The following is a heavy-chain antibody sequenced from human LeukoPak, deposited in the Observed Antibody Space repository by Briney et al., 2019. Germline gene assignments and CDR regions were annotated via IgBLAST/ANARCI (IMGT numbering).Heavy chain of an antibody. CDR1: GFTFTTYE. Sequence: GGSLRLSCAASGFTFTTYEMNWVRQAPGKGLEWVSFISSSGSIIYYADSVQGRFTISRDNAKNSLYLQMNSLRAEDTAVYYCARDPGYCSSTSCYGHYFDFRGQGTLVTVSS. J-gene: IGHJ4*02. V-gene: IGHV3-48*03. CDR2: ISSSGSII. D-gene: IGHD2-2*01. CDR3: ARDPGYCSSTSCYGHYFDF.